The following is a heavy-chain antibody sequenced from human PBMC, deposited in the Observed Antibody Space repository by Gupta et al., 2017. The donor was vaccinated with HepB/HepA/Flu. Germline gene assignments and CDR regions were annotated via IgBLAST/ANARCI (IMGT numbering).Heavy chain of an antibody. CDR3: ASRYSGYGRFPSYYYGMDV. CDR2: IYYSGST. Sequence: QLQLQESGPGLVKPSETLSLTCTVSGGSISSSSYYWGWIRQPPGKGLEWIGSIYYSGSTYYNPSLKSRVTISVDTSKNQFSLKLSSVTAADTAVYYCASRYSGYGRFPSYYYGMDVWGQGTTVTVSS. CDR1: GGSISSSSYY. V-gene: IGHV4-39*01. D-gene: IGHD5-12*01. J-gene: IGHJ6*02.